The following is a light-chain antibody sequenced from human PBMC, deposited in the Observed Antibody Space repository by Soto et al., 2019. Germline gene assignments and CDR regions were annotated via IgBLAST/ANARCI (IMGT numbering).Light chain of an antibody. J-gene: IGKJ4*01. CDR2: AAS. Sequence: DIQLTQSPSFLSASVGDRVTITCRASQDISDYFAWYQQRPGKAPKLLIYAASTLQSGVPSRLSGSGSGTEFTLTISSLQPEDFATYSCQQLNCYPLTFGGGTKVEIK. V-gene: IGKV1-9*01. CDR1: QDISDY. CDR3: QQLNCYPLT.